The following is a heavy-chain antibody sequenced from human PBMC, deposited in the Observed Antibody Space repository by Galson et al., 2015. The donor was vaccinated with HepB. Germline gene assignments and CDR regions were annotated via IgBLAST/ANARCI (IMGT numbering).Heavy chain of an antibody. CDR3: ARERIGIAAGGDAFDI. Sequence: SLRLSCAASGFTFSSYGMHWVRQAPGKGLEWVAVIWYDGSNKYYADSVKGRFTISRDNSKNTLYLHMNSLRAEDTAVYYCARERIGIAAGGDAFDIWGQGTMVSVSS. CDR1: GFTFSSYG. D-gene: IGHD6-13*01. V-gene: IGHV3-33*01. J-gene: IGHJ3*02. CDR2: IWYDGSNK.